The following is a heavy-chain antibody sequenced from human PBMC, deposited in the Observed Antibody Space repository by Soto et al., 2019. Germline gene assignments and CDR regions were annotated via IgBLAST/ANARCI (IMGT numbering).Heavy chain of an antibody. CDR1: GLTFSNYG. CDR2: ISSSGTYI. D-gene: IGHD3-10*01. Sequence: GGSLRLSCAASGLTFSNYGMNWVRQSPEKGLEWVSSISSSGTYIYYADSVKGRFTISRDNAKNSLYLQMNSLRAEDTAVYYCARGIWFGELSLTDYFDYWGQGTLVTVSS. CDR3: ARGIWFGELSLTDYFDY. J-gene: IGHJ4*02. V-gene: IGHV3-21*01.